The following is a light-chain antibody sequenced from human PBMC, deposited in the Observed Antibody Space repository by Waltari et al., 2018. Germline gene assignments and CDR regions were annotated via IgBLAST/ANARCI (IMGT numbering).Light chain of an antibody. CDR3: QQYGSSPWT. V-gene: IGKV3-20*01. J-gene: IGKJ1*01. CDR1: QSVTSNY. CDR2: GAS. Sequence: EIVSTQSPGTLSLSPGETATLSCRASQSVTSNYLAWYQQKPGQAPRLLISGASSRATGIPDRFSGSGSGTDFTLTISRLETEDFAVYHCQQYGSSPWTFGQGTKVEIK.